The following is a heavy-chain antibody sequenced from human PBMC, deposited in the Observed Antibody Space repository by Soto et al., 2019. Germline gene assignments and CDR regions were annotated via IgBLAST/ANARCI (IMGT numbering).Heavy chain of an antibody. D-gene: IGHD6-13*01. CDR1: GFTFSSYS. Sequence: ESGGGLVKPGGSLRLSCAASGFTFSSYSMNWVRQAPGKGLEWVSSISSSSSYIYYADSVKGRFTISRDNAKNSLYLQMNSLRAEDTAVYYCASRTLAAANLDYWGQGTLVTVSS. V-gene: IGHV3-21*01. CDR2: ISSSSSYI. J-gene: IGHJ4*02. CDR3: ASRTLAAANLDY.